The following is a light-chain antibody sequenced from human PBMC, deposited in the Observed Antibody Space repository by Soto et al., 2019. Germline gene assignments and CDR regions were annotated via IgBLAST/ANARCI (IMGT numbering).Light chain of an antibody. J-gene: IGKJ5*01. CDR1: KDVGKW. CDR2: GAS. Sequence: SLSPAAVSASVGGSVTITSRASKDVGKWLAWYQQKPGKAPTLLIHGASSLQSGAPRRYSGSGYGTVFTLTSSRVQDEVFATYCWQQANSFPITFGQGTRLEIK. CDR3: QQANSFPIT. V-gene: IGKV1-12*01.